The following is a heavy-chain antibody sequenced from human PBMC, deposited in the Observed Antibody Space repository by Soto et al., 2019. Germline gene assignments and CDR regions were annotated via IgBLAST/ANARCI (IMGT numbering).Heavy chain of an antibody. J-gene: IGHJ4*02. V-gene: IGHV3-11*01. D-gene: IGHD1-1*01. CDR3: ARDGGYWNPRGFDY. CDR1: GLTFSDYY. CDR2: MTNSGGTI. Sequence: QVQLVESGGGLVKPGVSLRLSCAASGLTFSDYYMSWIRQAPGKGLEWVSYMTNSGGTIYYADSVKGRFTISRDNAKNSLYLQMNSLRAEDTAVYYCARDGGYWNPRGFDYWGQGTLVTVSS.